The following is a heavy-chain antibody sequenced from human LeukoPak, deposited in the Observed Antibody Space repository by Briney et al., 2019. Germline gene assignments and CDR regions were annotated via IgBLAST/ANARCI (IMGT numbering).Heavy chain of an antibody. CDR3: ARHGGPYYYDSSGYYDY. Sequence: PSETLSLTCAVYGGSFSGYYWSWIRQPPGKGLEWIGEINHSGSTNYNPSLKSRVTISVDTFKNQFSLKLSSVTAADTAVYYCARHGGPYYYDSSGYYDYWGQGTLVTVSS. CDR1: GGSFSGYY. D-gene: IGHD3-22*01. V-gene: IGHV4-34*01. J-gene: IGHJ4*02. CDR2: INHSGST.